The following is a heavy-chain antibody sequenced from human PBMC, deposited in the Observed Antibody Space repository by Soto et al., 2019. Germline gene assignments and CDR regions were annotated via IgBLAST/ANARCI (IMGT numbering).Heavy chain of an antibody. CDR1: GYSFTTYY. CDR2: IDPGGGST. Sequence: ASVKVSCKASGYSFTTYYIHWVRQAPGQGLEWMGVIDPGGGSTTYAQKFQGRLTMTRDTSTSTVYMELSSLRSEDTAVYFCAKRLYHWGQGSLVTVAS. D-gene: IGHD1-1*01. J-gene: IGHJ1*01. CDR3: AKRLYH. V-gene: IGHV1-46*01.